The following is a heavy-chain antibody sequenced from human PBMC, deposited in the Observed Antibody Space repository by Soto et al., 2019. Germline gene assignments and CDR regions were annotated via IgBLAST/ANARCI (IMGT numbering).Heavy chain of an antibody. V-gene: IGHV1-18*04. D-gene: IGHD3-3*01. Sequence: ASVKVSCKASGYTFTSYGISWVRQAPGQGLEWMGWISAYNGNTNYAQKLQGRVTMTTDTSTSTAYMELRSLRSDDTAVYYCASSAYYDFWSGYREYGMDVWGQGTTLTFS. CDR3: ASSAYYDFWSGYREYGMDV. CDR2: ISAYNGNT. J-gene: IGHJ6*02. CDR1: GYTFTSYG.